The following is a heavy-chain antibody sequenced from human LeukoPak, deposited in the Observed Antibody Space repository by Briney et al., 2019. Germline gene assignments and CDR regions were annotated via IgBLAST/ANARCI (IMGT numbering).Heavy chain of an antibody. Sequence: SETLSLTCAVSGASISSPYWSWIRQPPGKGLEWIGYINYSGNTKYNPSLESRVTISVDASNNQFSLRLSSVTAADTAFYYCARGYYDSRGYSNTFDIWGQGTLVTVPS. CDR1: GASISSPY. D-gene: IGHD3-22*01. CDR2: INYSGNT. CDR3: ARGYYDSRGYSNTFDI. V-gene: IGHV4-59*11. J-gene: IGHJ3*02.